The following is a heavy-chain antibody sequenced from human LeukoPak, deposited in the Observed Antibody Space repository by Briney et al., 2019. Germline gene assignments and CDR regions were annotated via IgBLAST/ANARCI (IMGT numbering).Heavy chain of an antibody. J-gene: IGHJ4*02. D-gene: IGHD3-9*01. Sequence: GASVKVSCKASGGTFSSYTISWVRQAPGQGLEWMGIINPSGGSTSYAQKFQGRVTMTRDTSTSTGYMELSSLRSEDTAVYYCARDDILTGGFDYWGQGTLVTVSS. CDR3: ARDDILTGGFDY. CDR1: GGTFSSYT. V-gene: IGHV1-46*01. CDR2: INPSGGST.